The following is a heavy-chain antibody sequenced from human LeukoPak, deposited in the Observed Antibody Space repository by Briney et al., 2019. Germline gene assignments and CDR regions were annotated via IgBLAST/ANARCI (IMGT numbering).Heavy chain of an antibody. D-gene: IGHD2-21*01. CDR1: GGTFSSYA. J-gene: IGHJ4*02. Sequence: ASVKVSCKASGGTFSSYAISWVRQAPGQGLEWMGRIIPILGIANYAQKFQGRVMITADKSTSTAYMELSSLRSEDTAVYYCARDMQQDALYCGGDCFDYWGQGTLVTVSS. CDR3: ARDMQQDALYCGGDCFDY. CDR2: IIPILGIA. V-gene: IGHV1-69*04.